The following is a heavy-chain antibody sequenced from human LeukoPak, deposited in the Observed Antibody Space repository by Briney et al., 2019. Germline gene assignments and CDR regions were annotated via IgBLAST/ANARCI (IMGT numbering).Heavy chain of an antibody. V-gene: IGHV3-23*01. J-gene: IGHJ4*02. D-gene: IGHD6-19*01. CDR2: IGGSGGGT. CDR3: ARNDFGSGWLGDY. CDR1: GFTFSTYA. Sequence: GGSLRLSCAASGFTFSTYAMSWVRQAPGRGLEWVSTIGGSGGGTYYAESVKGRFIISRDTSKNTLFLQMNSLRAEDTALYYCARNDFGSGWLGDYWGQGTLVTVFS.